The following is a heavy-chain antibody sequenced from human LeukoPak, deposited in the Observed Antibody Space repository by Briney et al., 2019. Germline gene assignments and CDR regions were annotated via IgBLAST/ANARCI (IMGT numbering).Heavy chain of an antibody. D-gene: IGHD6-6*01. Sequence: GGSLRLSCAASGFTFSSYWMSWVRQAPGKGLEWVANIKGDGSEKYYVDSVKGRFTISRDNAKNSLYLQMNSLRVEDTAVYYCASPAKYSDTWYFDYWGQGTLVTVSS. J-gene: IGHJ4*02. V-gene: IGHV3-7*01. CDR2: IKGDGSEK. CDR1: GFTFSSYW. CDR3: ASPAKYSDTWYFDY.